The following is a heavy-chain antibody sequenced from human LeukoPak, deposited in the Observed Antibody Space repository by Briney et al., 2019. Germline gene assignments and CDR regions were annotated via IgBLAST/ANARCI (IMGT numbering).Heavy chain of an antibody. J-gene: IGHJ4*02. CDR2: IKKDGSEK. V-gene: IGHV3-7*01. D-gene: IGHD3-22*01. CDR3: ARDLYRIVVVPHYFDY. Sequence: PGGSLRLSCATSGFTYSTSSINWVRQAPGKGLEWVANIKKDGSEKYYVDSVKGRFTISRDNAKNSLYLQMNSLRAEDTAVYYCARDLYRIVVVPHYFDYWGQGTLVTVSS. CDR1: GFTYSTSS.